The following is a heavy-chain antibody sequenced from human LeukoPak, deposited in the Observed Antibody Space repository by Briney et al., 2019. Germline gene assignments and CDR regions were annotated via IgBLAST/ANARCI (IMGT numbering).Heavy chain of an antibody. D-gene: IGHD3-22*01. CDR2: ISSSSSYI. V-gene: IGHV3-21*01. CDR3: ARSPDYYYDSSGYYFVY. J-gene: IGHJ4*02. CDR1: GFTFSSYS. Sequence: GGSLRLSCAASGFTFSSYSMNWVRQAPGKGLEWVSSISSSSSYIYYADSVKGRFTISRDNAKNSLYLQMNSLRAEDTAVYYCARSPDYYYDSSGYYFVYWGQGTLVTVSS.